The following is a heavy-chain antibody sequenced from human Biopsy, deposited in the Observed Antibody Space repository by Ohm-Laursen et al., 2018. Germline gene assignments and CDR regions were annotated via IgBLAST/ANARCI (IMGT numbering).Heavy chain of an antibody. J-gene: IGHJ4*02. Sequence: SLRLSCTAAGFTFSSYAMSWVRQAPGKGLEWVSAITSSGDTTYYSDSVKGRFTISRDSSKNTLHLQMNRLRAEDTAVYYCAKDQGYYYDRSVYYYFDYWGQGTLVTVSS. D-gene: IGHD3-22*01. V-gene: IGHV3-23*01. CDR3: AKDQGYYYDRSVYYYFDY. CDR1: GFTFSSYA. CDR2: ITSSGDTT.